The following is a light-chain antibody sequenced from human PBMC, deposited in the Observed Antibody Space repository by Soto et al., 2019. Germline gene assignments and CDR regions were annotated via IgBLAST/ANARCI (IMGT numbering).Light chain of an antibody. V-gene: IGKV3-20*01. CDR3: QLYGSSPSLT. Sequence: EIVLTQSPGTLSLSPRERATLSCRASQSISSSYLAWYQQKPGQAPRLLIYGASSRATGIPDRFSGSGSGTDFTLTFSRLEPEDFAVYYCQLYGSSPSLTFGGGTKVEIK. CDR2: GAS. J-gene: IGKJ4*01. CDR1: QSISSSY.